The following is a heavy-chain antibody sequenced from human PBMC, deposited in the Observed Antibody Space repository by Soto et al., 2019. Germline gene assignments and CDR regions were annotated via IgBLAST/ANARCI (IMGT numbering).Heavy chain of an antibody. J-gene: IGHJ6*02. D-gene: IGHD1-1*01. CDR3: ARDLGWVQFSRAGEYYYYGMDV. CDR2: ILYSGST. Sequence: PSETLSLTCSVSGDSISSSNYYWGWIRQPPGKGLEWNWYILYSGSTNYNPSLMSRVTISVDTSKNHFSLRLSSVTAADTAVYYCARDLGWVQFSRAGEYYYYGMDVWGQGTTVTVSS. V-gene: IGHV4-61*01. CDR1: GDSISSSNYY.